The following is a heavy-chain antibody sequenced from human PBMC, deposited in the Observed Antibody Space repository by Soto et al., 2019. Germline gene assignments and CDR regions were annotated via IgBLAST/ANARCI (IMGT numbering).Heavy chain of an antibody. J-gene: IGHJ6*02. V-gene: IGHV4-61*08. D-gene: IGHD2-2*01. Sequence: PSETLSLTCTVSGGSISSGGYYWSWIRQHPGKGLEWIGYIYYSGSTNYNPSLKSRVTISVDTSKNQFSLKLSSVTAADTAVYYCARGGCSSTSCYEDYYYYYGMDVWGQGTTVTVSS. CDR3: ARGGCSSTSCYEDYYYYYGMDV. CDR1: GGSISSGGYY. CDR2: IYYSGST.